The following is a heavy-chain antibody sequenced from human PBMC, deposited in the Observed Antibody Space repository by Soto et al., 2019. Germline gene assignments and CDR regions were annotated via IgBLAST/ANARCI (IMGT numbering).Heavy chain of an antibody. J-gene: IGHJ6*03. D-gene: IGHD3-3*01. CDR3: ARDRRFLEWLLPADYYYMDV. CDR1: GFTVSSNY. CDR2: IYSGGST. Sequence: HPGGSLRLSCAASGFTVSSNYMSWVRQAPGKGLEWVSVIYSGGSTYYADSVKGRFTISRDNSKNTLYLQMNSLRAEDTAVYYCARDRRFLEWLLPADYYYMDVWGKGTTVTVSS. V-gene: IGHV3-66*01.